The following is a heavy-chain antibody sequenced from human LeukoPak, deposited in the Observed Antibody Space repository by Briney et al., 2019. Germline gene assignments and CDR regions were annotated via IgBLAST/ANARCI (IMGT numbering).Heavy chain of an antibody. CDR2: ISGSGGST. Sequence: GGSLRLSCAASGFTFSSYAMSWVRQAPGKGLEWVSAISGSGGSTYYADSVKGRFTISRDNSKNTLYLQMNSLRAEDTAVYYCAKEEYHCSSTSFYDYFDYWGQGTLVTVSS. V-gene: IGHV3-23*01. CDR3: AKEEYHCSSTSFYDYFDY. D-gene: IGHD2-2*01. CDR1: GFTFSSYA. J-gene: IGHJ4*02.